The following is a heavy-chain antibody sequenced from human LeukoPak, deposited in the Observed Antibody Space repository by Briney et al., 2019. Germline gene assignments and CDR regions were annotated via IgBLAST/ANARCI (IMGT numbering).Heavy chain of an antibody. J-gene: IGHJ5*02. CDR3: ARLYGSGSYAWFDP. CDR1: GGSVSDYY. CDR2: IYHTGST. Sequence: SETLSLTCTISGGSVSDYYWSWIRQSPGKGLGWIGYIYHTGSTSYSPSLKSRVTISADTSQNQFSLKLSSVTAADTAMYYCARLYGSGSYAWFDPWGQGTLVTVSS. D-gene: IGHD3-10*01. V-gene: IGHV4-59*02.